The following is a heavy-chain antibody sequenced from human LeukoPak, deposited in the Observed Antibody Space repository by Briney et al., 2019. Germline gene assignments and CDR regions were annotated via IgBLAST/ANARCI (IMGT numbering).Heavy chain of an antibody. V-gene: IGHV5-51*01. CDR2: INPGDSDT. CDR1: GYSFTNYW. Sequence: GESLKISCKGFGYSFTNYWIGWVRQMPGRGLEWMGIINPGDSDTRYSPSFQGQVTISADKSISTTYLQWSSLKASDTAMYYCARAWNFDQWGQGTLVTVSS. J-gene: IGHJ4*02. D-gene: IGHD3-3*01. CDR3: ARAWNFDQ.